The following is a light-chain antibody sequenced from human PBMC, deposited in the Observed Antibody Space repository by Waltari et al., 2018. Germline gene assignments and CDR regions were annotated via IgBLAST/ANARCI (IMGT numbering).Light chain of an antibody. Sequence: DIQMTQSPSTLSASAGDRVTITCRASQSISSWLAWYQQKPGKAPKLLIYKASSLESGVPSRFSGSGSGTEFTLTISSLQPDDFATYYCQQYNSYSRFGQGTKLEIK. CDR3: QQYNSYSR. CDR2: KAS. J-gene: IGKJ2*03. V-gene: IGKV1-5*03. CDR1: QSISSW.